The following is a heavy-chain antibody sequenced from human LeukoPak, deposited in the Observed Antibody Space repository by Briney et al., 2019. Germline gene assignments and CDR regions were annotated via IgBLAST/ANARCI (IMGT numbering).Heavy chain of an antibody. V-gene: IGHV3-23*01. Sequence: GGSLRLSCAASGFTFSSYAMSWVRQAPGKGLEWVSAISGSGGSTYYADSVKGRFTISRDNSKNTLYLQMNSLRAEDTAVYCCANERRLGAAAGIGYWGQGTLVTVSS. J-gene: IGHJ4*02. CDR1: GFTFSSYA. CDR3: ANERRLGAAAGIGY. CDR2: ISGSGGST. D-gene: IGHD6-13*01.